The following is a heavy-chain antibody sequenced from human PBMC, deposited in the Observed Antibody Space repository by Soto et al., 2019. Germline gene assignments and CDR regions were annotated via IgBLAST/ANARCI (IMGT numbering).Heavy chain of an antibody. J-gene: IGHJ4*02. CDR2: IYYSGST. V-gene: IGHV4-59*02. CDR3: ARDAYYDYIWGRYRYTGQYFDY. Sequence: SETLSLTCTVSGGSVSSYYWSWIRQPPGKGLEWIGYIYYSGSTNYNPSLKSRVTISVDTSKNQFSLKLSSVTAADTAVYYCARDAYYDYIWGRYRYTGQYFDYWDQRTLVTVSS. CDR1: GGSVSSYY. D-gene: IGHD3-16*02.